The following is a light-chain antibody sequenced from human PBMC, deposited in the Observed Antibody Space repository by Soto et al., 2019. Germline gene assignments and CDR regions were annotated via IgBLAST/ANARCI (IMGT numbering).Light chain of an antibody. V-gene: IGLV3-21*01. Sequence: SYELTQPPSVSVAPEKTARLTCRGDNIGSKRVHWYRQKPGQAPVLVIYYDSDRPSGIPERFSGSNSGNTATLTINRVEALDEANYNIQMSNITTDHYVFGTGTKVTVL. CDR2: YDS. CDR3: QMSNITTDHYV. J-gene: IGLJ1*01. CDR1: NIGSKR.